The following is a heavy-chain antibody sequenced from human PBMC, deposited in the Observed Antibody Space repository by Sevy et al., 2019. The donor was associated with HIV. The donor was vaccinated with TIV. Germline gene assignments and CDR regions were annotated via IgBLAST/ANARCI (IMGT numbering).Heavy chain of an antibody. CDR1: GYTFSNYG. V-gene: IGHV7-4-1*02. CDR3: AGNYGDYPDYYLDS. D-gene: IGHD4-17*01. Sequence: ASVKVSCKASGYTFSNYGLHWLRQAPGQGLEWMGRINTKVAVPTYAQGFTGRFVFSLDTSVSTAYLQINGLRSEDTAVDFFAGNYGDYPDYYLDSWGQGSLVTVSS. CDR2: INTKVAVP. J-gene: IGHJ4*02.